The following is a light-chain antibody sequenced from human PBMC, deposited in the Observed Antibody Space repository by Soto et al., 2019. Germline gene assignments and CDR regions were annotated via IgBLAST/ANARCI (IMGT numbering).Light chain of an antibody. CDR3: QQYNLWPPET. Sequence: MMMTQSPATLSVSPVEIATLSCRASQSVSTDLAWYQQRPGQAPRLLIFGASTGANGIPARFTGSGSGTEFILTISSLQSEESAVYYCQQYNLWPPETFGQGTKVDIK. CDR2: GAS. V-gene: IGKV3-15*01. J-gene: IGKJ1*01. CDR1: QSVSTD.